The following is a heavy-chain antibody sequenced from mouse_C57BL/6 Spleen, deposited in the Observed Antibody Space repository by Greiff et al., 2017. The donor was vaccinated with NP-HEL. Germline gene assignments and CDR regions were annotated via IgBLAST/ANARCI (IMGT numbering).Heavy chain of an antibody. J-gene: IGHJ4*01. CDR2: INPGSGGT. V-gene: IGHV1-54*01. CDR3: ASYGYDDAMDY. Sequence: VKLLESGAELVRPGTSVKVSCKASGYAFTNYLIEWVKQRPGQGLEWIGVINPGSGGTNYNEKFKGKATLTADKSSSTAYMQLSSLTSEDSAVYFCASYGYDDAMDYWGQGTSVTVSS. D-gene: IGHD2-2*01. CDR1: GYAFTNYL.